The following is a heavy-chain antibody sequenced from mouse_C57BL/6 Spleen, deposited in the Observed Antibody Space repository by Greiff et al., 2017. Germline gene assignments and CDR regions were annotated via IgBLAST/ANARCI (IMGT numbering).Heavy chain of an antibody. CDR2: IDPSDSYT. CDR3: ARGGIRDFDY. CDR1: GYTFTSYW. J-gene: IGHJ2*01. Sequence: QVQLQQPGAELVKPGASVKLSCKASGYTFTSYWMQWVKQRPGQGLEWIGEIDPSDSYTNYNQKFKGKTTLTVDTSSSTAYMQLSSLTSEDSAVYYCARGGIRDFDYGGQGTTLTVSS. D-gene: IGHD2-4*01. V-gene: IGHV1-50*01.